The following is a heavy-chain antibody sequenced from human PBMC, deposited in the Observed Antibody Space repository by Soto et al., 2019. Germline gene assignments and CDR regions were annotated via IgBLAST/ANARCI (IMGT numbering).Heavy chain of an antibody. V-gene: IGHV4-59*08. CDR1: GGSISSYY. CDR3: ARTIKGPPLYSGYEDAFDI. D-gene: IGHD5-12*01. CDR2: IYYSGST. Sequence: PSETLCLTYTVSGGSISSYYWSWIRQPPGKGLEWIGYIYYSGSTNYNPSLKSRVTISVDTSKNQFSLKLSSVTAADTAVYYCARTIKGPPLYSGYEDAFDIWGQGTMVTVSS. J-gene: IGHJ3*02.